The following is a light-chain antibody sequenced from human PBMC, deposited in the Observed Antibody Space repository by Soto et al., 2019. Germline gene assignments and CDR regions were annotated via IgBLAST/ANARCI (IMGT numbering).Light chain of an antibody. CDR2: EVS. CDR3: MQGTHWPIA. V-gene: IGKV2-30*01. J-gene: IGKJ5*01. Sequence: DVVMTQSPLSLPVTLGQPASISCRSSQSLVYSDGNIYVNWFQQRPGQSPRRLIYEVSNRDSGVPDRFGGSGAGTDFTLKISRVEAEDVGVYYCMQGTHWPIAFGQRRRLEIK. CDR1: QSLVYSDGNIY.